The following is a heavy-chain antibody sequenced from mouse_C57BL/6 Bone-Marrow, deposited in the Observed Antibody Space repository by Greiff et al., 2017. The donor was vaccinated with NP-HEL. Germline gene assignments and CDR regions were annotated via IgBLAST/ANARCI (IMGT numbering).Heavy chain of an antibody. CDR1: GFTFSDYY. Sequence: EVKLVESEFSLVQPGSSMKLSCTASGFTFSDYYMAWVRQVPEKGLEWVANINYDGSSTYYLDSGMSRFIISRDNARNILYLQMSSLKSEDTATYYCAREGGLRRRTYAMDYWGQGTSVTVSS. V-gene: IGHV5-16*01. CDR2: INYDGSST. CDR3: AREGGLRRRTYAMDY. J-gene: IGHJ4*01. D-gene: IGHD2-4*01.